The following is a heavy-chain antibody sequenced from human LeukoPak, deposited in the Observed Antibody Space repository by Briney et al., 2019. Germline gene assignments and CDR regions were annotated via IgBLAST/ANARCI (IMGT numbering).Heavy chain of an antibody. V-gene: IGHV1-8*01. CDR3: ARRSRSYGSGNIGGY. CDR1: GYTFTSYD. CDR2: MNPNSGNT. D-gene: IGHD3-10*01. Sequence: ASVKVSCKASGYTFTSYDINWVRQATGQGLERMGWMNPNSGNTGYAQKFQGRVTMTRNTSISTAYMELSSLRSEDTAGYYCARRSRSYGSGNIGGYWGQGTLVTVSS. J-gene: IGHJ4*02.